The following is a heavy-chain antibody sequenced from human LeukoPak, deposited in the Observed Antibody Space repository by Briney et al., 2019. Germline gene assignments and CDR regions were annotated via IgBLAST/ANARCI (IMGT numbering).Heavy chain of an antibody. V-gene: IGHV1-69*05. CDR3: ARDAHYYDSSGYYTGLPSDY. D-gene: IGHD3-22*01. J-gene: IGHJ4*02. CDR1: GGTFSSHA. Sequence: SVKVSCKASGGTFSSHAISWVRQAPGQGLEWMGGIIPIFGTASYAQKFQGRVTITTDESTSTAYMELSSLRSEDTAVYYCARDAHYYDSSGYYTGLPSDYWGQGTLVTVSS. CDR2: IIPIFGTA.